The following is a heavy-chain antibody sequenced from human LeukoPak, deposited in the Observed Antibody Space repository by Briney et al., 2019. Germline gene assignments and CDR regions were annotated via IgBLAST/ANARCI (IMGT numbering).Heavy chain of an antibody. CDR1: GGSFSGYY. CDR2: IYHSGST. D-gene: IGHD6-13*01. CDR3: ARVPAAGRGWFDP. V-gene: IGHV4-34*01. Sequence: SETLSLTCAVYGGSFSGYYWSWIRQPPGKGLEWIGYIYHSGSTYYNPSLKSRVTISVDRSKNQFSLKLSSVTAADTAVYYCARVPAAGRGWFDPWGQGTLVTVSS. J-gene: IGHJ5*02.